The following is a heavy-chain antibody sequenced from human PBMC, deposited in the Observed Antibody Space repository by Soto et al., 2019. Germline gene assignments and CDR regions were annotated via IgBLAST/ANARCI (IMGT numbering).Heavy chain of an antibody. D-gene: IGHD1-26*01. J-gene: IGHJ4*02. CDR1: DDSIVGLPY. CDR3: ARSQFGSFYRKYFDS. CDR2: IYHSDTT. Sequence: QVQLQESGPGLVKPSGTLSLTCSVSDDSIVGLPYWNWIRQSPGQGLEWLGHIYHSDTTTYNPSFKSRVSMSVDTSKNQFSLTLNSVTTADTAVYYCARSQFGSFYRKYFDSWGPGIRVAVSS. V-gene: IGHV4-59*11.